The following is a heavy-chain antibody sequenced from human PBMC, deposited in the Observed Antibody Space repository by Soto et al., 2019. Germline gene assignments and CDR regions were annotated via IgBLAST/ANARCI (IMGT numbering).Heavy chain of an antibody. CDR3: ARDVTTVVSFDY. D-gene: IGHD4-17*01. CDR1: GGTFSSYA. J-gene: IGHJ4*02. V-gene: IGHV1-69*13. Sequence: ASVKVSCKASGGTFSSYAISWVRQAPEQGLEWMGGIIPIFGTANYAQKFQGRVTITADESTSTAYMELSSLRSEDTAVYYCARDVTTVVSFDYWGQGTLVTVSS. CDR2: IIPIFGTA.